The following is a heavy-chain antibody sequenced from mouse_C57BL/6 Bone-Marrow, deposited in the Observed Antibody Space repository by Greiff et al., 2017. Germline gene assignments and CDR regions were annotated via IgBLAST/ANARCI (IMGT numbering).Heavy chain of an antibody. CDR2: IYPGDGDT. J-gene: IGHJ1*03. CDR1: GYAFSSSW. D-gene: IGHD1-1*01. Sequence: VQLQQSGPELVKPGASVKISCKASGYAFSSSWMNWVKQRPGKGLEWIGRIYPGDGDTNYNGKFKGKATLTADKSSSTAYMQLSSLTSEDSAVYFWARRRVYYYGSSYYWYFDVWGTGTTVTVSS. CDR3: ARRRVYYYGSSYYWYFDV. V-gene: IGHV1-82*01.